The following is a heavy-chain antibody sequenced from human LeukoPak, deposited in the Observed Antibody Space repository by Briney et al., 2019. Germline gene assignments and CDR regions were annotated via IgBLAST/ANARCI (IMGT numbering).Heavy chain of an antibody. CDR3: AKMRFFYNWFDP. CDR1: GFTFSSYS. D-gene: IGHD5-24*01. V-gene: IGHV3-21*01. CDR2: ISSSSSYI. Sequence: GGSLRLSCAASGFTFSSYSMNWVRQAPGKGLEWVSSISSSSSYIYYADSVKGRFTISRDNAKNSLYLQMNSLRAEDTAVYYCAKMRFFYNWFDPWGQGTLVTVSS. J-gene: IGHJ5*02.